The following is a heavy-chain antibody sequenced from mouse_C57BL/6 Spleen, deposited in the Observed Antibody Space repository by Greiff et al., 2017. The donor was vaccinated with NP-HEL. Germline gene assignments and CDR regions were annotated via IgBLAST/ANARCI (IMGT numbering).Heavy chain of an antibody. CDR3: ASGWLLRRDYAMDY. D-gene: IGHD2-3*01. Sequence: QVQLQQSDAELVKPGASVKISCKVSGYTFTGYWIEWVKQRPGHGLEWIGEILPGSGSTNYNEKFKGKATFTADTSSNTAYMQLSSLTTEDSAIYYCASGWLLRRDYAMDYWGQGTSVTVSS. CDR2: ILPGSGST. V-gene: IGHV1-9*01. CDR1: GYTFTGYW. J-gene: IGHJ4*01.